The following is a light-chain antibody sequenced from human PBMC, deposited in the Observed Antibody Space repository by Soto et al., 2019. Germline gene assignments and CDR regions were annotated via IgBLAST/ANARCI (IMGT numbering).Light chain of an antibody. J-gene: IGKJ2*01. CDR3: QQYNSYSPYT. V-gene: IGKV1-5*01. CDR1: QSISCW. Sequence: DIPMTQSPSTLSASGGDRVTITCRASQSISCWLAWYQQKPGKATKLLIDDAYSLESGVPSRFSDSVSGPEFTLIISSLQPDDFSTYYCQQYNSYSPYTFGQGTKLEIK. CDR2: DAY.